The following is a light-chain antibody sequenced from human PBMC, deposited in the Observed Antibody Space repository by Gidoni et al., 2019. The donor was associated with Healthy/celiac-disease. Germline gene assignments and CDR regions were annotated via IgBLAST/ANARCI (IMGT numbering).Light chain of an antibody. CDR1: NIGSKS. Sequence: SLLTHPPPVSMAPGQTARITCGGNNIGSKSVHWYQQKPGQAPVLVVYDDSDRPSGIPERFSGSNSGNTATLTISRVEAGDEADYYCQVWDSSSDHPHVVFGGGTKLTVL. CDR2: DDS. CDR3: QVWDSSSDHPHVV. J-gene: IGLJ2*01. V-gene: IGLV3-21*02.